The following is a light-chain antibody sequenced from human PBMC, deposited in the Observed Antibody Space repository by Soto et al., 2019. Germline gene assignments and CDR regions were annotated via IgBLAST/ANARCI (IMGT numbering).Light chain of an antibody. CDR3: QQYNNWPLT. CDR2: GTS. Sequence: EIVMTQSPATLSVSPWERATLSCRASQSVTTNLAWFQQKPGQAPRLLIYGTSTRVTGIPARFSGSGSGTEFTLTISTLQSEDFAVYYCQQYNNWPLTFGQGTKVDIK. CDR1: QSVTTN. J-gene: IGKJ1*01. V-gene: IGKV3-15*01.